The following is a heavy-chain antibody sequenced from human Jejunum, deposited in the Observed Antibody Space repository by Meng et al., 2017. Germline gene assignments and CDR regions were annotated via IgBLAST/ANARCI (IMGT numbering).Heavy chain of an antibody. CDR1: GVSISSRGYY. V-gene: IGHV4-30-4*08. CDR2: IHYIGSA. Sequence: QVQLQESGPGLVKPSQTLSPTCTVSGVSISSRGYYWSWIRQPPGKGLEWIGYIHYIGSAFFHPSFKSRAAISVDTFNNQFSLKLNSVTAGDTAVYYCARERWEYYESSGFDSWGQGTLVTVSS. D-gene: IGHD3-22*01. CDR3: ARERWEYYESSGFDS. J-gene: IGHJ4*02.